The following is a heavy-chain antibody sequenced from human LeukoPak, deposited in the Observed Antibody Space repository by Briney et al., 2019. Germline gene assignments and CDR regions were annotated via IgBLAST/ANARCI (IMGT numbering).Heavy chain of an antibody. V-gene: IGHV3-23*01. CDR2: TSGSGVNS. J-gene: IGHJ4*02. CDR1: GFTLRSYD. CDR3: AKEYSGYDFDY. D-gene: IGHD5-12*01. Sequence: GGSLRLSCAASGFTLRSYDMSWVRQAPGKGLEWVAATSGSGVNSYYADSVRGRFTTSRDNSQNTLYLQMDSLRAEDTALYYCAKEYSGYDFDYWGQGTLVTVSS.